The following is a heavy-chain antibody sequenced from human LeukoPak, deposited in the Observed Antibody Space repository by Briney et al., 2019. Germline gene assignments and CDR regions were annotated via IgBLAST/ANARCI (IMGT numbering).Heavy chain of an antibody. D-gene: IGHD3-16*01. V-gene: IGHV3-23*01. CDR2: ISGSSDTT. J-gene: IGHJ4*02. Sequence: GGSLRLSCAGSGFTFSSYAMSWVRQAPGKGLEWVSVISGSSDTTYYADSVKGRFIISRDNSKNTLYLQMNSLRAEDTAVYYCSKRIGGVNSFDHWGQGTLVTVSS. CDR3: SKRIGGVNSFDH. CDR1: GFTFSSYA.